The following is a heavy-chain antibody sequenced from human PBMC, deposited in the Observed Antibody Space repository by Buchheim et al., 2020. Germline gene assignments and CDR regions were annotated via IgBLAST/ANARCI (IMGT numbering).Heavy chain of an antibody. D-gene: IGHD2-15*01. CDR1: GGSISSYY. V-gene: IGHV4-59*01. Sequence: QVQLQESGPGLVKPSETLSLTCTVSGGSISSYYWSWIRQPPGKGLEWIGYIYYSGSTNYNPSLKSRVTISVDTSKNQFPLKLSSVTAADTAVYYCAREPPNCSGGSCYSGWFDPWGQGTL. J-gene: IGHJ5*02. CDR3: AREPPNCSGGSCYSGWFDP. CDR2: IYYSGST.